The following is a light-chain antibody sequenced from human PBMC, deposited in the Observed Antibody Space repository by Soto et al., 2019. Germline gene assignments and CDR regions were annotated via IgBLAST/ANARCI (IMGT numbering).Light chain of an antibody. CDR3: QSYDSSLSGFV. CDR1: SSNIGAGFD. CDR2: ANN. V-gene: IGLV1-40*01. Sequence: QSVLTQPPSVSGAPGQRVTISCTGASSNIGAGFDVHWYQLLPGTAPKLLISANNNRPSGVPDRFSGSKSGTSASLAITWLQAEDEADYYCQSYDSSLSGFVFGTGTKLTVL. J-gene: IGLJ1*01.